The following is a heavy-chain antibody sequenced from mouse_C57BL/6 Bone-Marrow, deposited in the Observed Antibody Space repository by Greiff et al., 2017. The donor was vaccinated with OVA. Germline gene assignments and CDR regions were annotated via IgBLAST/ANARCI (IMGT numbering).Heavy chain of an antibody. D-gene: IGHD2-1*01. J-gene: IGHJ2*01. CDR3: TSYGNFYY. Sequence: VQLQQSGAELVKPGASVELSCKASGFAIRDYYMNWVKQRPEKGLEWIGWIYPEDGDTDYAWQFQGTATITADTSSNTAYLQLSSLTSEDTAVYYFTSYGNFYYWGQGTTLTVSS. CDR1: GFAIRDYY. V-gene: IGHV14-4*01. CDR2: IYPEDGDT.